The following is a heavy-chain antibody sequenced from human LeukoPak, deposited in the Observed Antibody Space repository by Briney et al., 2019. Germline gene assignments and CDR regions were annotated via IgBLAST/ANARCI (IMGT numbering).Heavy chain of an antibody. CDR3: ARYEYGGIDY. V-gene: IGHV3-21*04. CDR1: GFTFSSYS. J-gene: IGHJ4*02. Sequence: GGSLRLSCAASGFTFSSYSMNWVRQAPGKGLEWVSSISSSSSYIYYADSVKGRFTISRDNSRDTLYLQMNSLRAEDTAVYYCARYEYGGIDYWGQGTLVTVSS. CDR2: ISSSSSYI. D-gene: IGHD4-23*01.